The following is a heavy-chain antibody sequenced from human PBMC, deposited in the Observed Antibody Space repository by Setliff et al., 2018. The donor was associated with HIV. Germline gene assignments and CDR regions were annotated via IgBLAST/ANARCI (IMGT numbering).Heavy chain of an antibody. V-gene: IGHV3-30*02. CDR2: IEFDGKNE. J-gene: IGHJ4*02. Sequence: GGSLRLSCAASGFTFSSYGMHWVRRAPGKGLEWVASIEFDGKNEYYAESVKGRFTISRDNSKSTVYLQMNSVTPEDSAMYYCAKFRYAIKSTYYFDSWGQGTLVTVSS. CDR1: GFTFSSYG. CDR3: AKFRYAIKSTYYFDS. D-gene: IGHD2-2*01.